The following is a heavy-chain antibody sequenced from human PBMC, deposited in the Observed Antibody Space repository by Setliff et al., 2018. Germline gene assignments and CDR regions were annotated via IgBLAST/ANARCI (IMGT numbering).Heavy chain of an antibody. J-gene: IGHJ6*02. Sequence: SETLSLTCNVSGGSVSSTSHYWGWIRQPPGKGMEWIGSVYYSGYTYYNPSLQSRVSISVDTSKNQFSLKLRSVTAADTAVYYCARLSGNGLRYYGLDVWGQGTTVTVSS. D-gene: IGHD1-26*01. CDR2: VYYSGYT. V-gene: IGHV4-39*07. CDR3: ARLSGNGLRYYGLDV. CDR1: GGSVSSTSHY.